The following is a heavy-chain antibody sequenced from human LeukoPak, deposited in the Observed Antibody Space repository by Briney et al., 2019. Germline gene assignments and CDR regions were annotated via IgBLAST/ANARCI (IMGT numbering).Heavy chain of an antibody. Sequence: GGSLRLSCAASGFTFSDSAIHWVRQATGKGLEWVGRIRSKADSYATTYAASLKGRFTISRDNAKNSLSLQMNNLRAEDTAVYYCARDSGTRDGYIFFDYWGQGTLVTVSS. V-gene: IGHV3-73*01. D-gene: IGHD5-24*01. CDR1: GFTFSDSA. CDR3: ARDSGTRDGYIFFDY. CDR2: IRSKADSYAT. J-gene: IGHJ4*02.